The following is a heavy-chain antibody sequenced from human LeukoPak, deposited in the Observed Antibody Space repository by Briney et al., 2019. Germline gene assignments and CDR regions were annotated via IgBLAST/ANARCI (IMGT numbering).Heavy chain of an antibody. V-gene: IGHV1-69*05. Sequence: SVKVSCKASGGTFSSYAISWVRQAPGQGLEWMGGIIPIFGTANYAQKFQGRVTITTDESTSTAYMELSSLRSEDTAGYYCARALHTMDPFDYWGQGTLVTVSS. CDR2: IIPIFGTA. CDR3: ARALHTMDPFDY. CDR1: GGTFSSYA. D-gene: IGHD5-24*01. J-gene: IGHJ4*02.